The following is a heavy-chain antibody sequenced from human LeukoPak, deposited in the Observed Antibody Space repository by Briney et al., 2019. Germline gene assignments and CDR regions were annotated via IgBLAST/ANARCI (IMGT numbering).Heavy chain of an antibody. Sequence: GGSLRLSCAASGFTFSSYSMNWVRQAPGKGLEWVSSISSSSSYIYYADSVKGRFTISRDNAKNSLYLQMNSLRAEDTAVYYCARMGYYDSSGYFDAFDIWGQGTMVTVSS. J-gene: IGHJ3*02. D-gene: IGHD3-22*01. CDR3: ARMGYYDSSGYFDAFDI. V-gene: IGHV3-21*01. CDR2: ISSSSSYI. CDR1: GFTFSSYS.